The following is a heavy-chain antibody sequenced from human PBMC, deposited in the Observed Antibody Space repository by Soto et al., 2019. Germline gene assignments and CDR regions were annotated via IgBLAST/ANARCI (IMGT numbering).Heavy chain of an antibody. CDR3: ARDRYYNFWSGYPSP. CDR2: INGGNGNT. J-gene: IGHJ5*02. V-gene: IGHV1-3*01. Sequence: ASVKVSCKAFGYTFTDYAMHWVRQAPGQSLEWMGWINGGNGNTDYSQRFQDRVNITRDTSASTAYMELSSLRSEDTAVYYCARDRYYNFWSGYPSPWGQGTLVTVSS. CDR1: GYTFTDYA. D-gene: IGHD3-3*01.